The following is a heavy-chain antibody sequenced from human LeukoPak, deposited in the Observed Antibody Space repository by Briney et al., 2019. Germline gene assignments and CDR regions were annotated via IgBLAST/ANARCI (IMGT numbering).Heavy chain of an antibody. CDR1: GFTFSSYA. CDR2: ISYDGSNK. D-gene: IGHD6-13*01. CDR3: ARENVAAAGTDFDY. J-gene: IGHJ4*02. Sequence: TGGSLRHSCAASGFTFSSYAMHWVRQAPGKGLEWVAVISYDGSNKYYADSVKGRFTISRDNSKNTLYLQMNSLRAEDTAVYYCARENVAAAGTDFDYWGQGTLVTVSS. V-gene: IGHV3-30-3*01.